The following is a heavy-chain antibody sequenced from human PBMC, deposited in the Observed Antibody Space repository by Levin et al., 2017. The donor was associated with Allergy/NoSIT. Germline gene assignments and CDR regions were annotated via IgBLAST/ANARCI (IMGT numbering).Heavy chain of an antibody. J-gene: IGHJ4*02. CDR3: AKGAGGSGRY. CDR1: GFTFSNYA. CDR2: ISGSGGST. D-gene: IGHD3-10*01. V-gene: IGHV3-23*01. Sequence: GGSLRLSCAASGFTFSNYAMNWVRQAPGKGLEWVSAISGSGGSTHYGDFVKGRFTISRDNSKDTLYLQMNSLRVDDTAVYYCAKGAGGSGRYWGQGTLVTVSS.